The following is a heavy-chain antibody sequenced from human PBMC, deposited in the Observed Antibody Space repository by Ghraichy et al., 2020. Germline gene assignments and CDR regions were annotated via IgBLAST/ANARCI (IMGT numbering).Heavy chain of an antibody. CDR1: GFTFSSYW. CDR2: IKQDGSEK. CDR3: ARDSGPPFWGSCYMDV. Sequence: LSLTCAASGFTFSSYWMSWVRQAPGKGLEWVANIKQDGSEKYYVDSVKGRFTISRDNAKNSLYLQMNSLRAEDTAVYYCARDSGPPFWGSCYMDVWGKGTTVTVSS. J-gene: IGHJ6*03. V-gene: IGHV3-7*03. D-gene: IGHD7-27*01.